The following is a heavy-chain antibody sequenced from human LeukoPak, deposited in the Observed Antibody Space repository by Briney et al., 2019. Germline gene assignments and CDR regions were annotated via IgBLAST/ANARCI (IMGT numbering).Heavy chain of an antibody. CDR1: GGSVSSGDYS. CDR3: ARPHYGPGDNAFDI. D-gene: IGHD3-10*01. J-gene: IGHJ3*02. CDR2: IYHSGST. Sequence: SQTLSLTCAVSGGSVSSGDYSWSWIRQPPGKGLEWIGYIYHSGSTNYNPSLKSRVTISVDTSKNQFSLKLSSVTAADTAVYYCARPHYGPGDNAFDIWGQGTMVTVSS. V-gene: IGHV4-30-2*03.